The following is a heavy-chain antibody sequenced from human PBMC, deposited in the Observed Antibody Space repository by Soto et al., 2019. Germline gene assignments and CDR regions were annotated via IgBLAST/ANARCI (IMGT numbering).Heavy chain of an antibody. CDR3: VRGGTSGWLKGAYDV. J-gene: IGHJ3*01. V-gene: IGHV1-69*01. Sequence: QVQLVQSGAEVKKPGSSVKVSCQASGGTLNKHAITWVRRAPGQGLEWLGGIIPMFGIPNYPQKFKGRVTITADDSTNTSHMELSSLTSDDTAVYYCVRGGTSGWLKGAYDVWGQGTQVTVSS. CDR1: GGTLNKHA. CDR2: IIPMFGIP. D-gene: IGHD6-19*01.